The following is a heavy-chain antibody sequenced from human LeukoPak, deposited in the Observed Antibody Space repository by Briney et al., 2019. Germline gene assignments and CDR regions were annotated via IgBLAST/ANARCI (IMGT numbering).Heavy chain of an antibody. J-gene: IGHJ4*02. D-gene: IGHD2-2*01. V-gene: IGHV4-34*01. CDR3: ARGVYCSSTSCYKGPFDY. CDR1: GGSISSYY. Sequence: SETLSLTCTVSGGSISSYYWSWIRQPPGKGLEWIGEINHSGSTNYNPSLKSRVTISVDTSKNQFSLKLSSVTAADTAVYYCARGVYCSSTSCYKGPFDYWGQGTLVTVSS. CDR2: INHSGST.